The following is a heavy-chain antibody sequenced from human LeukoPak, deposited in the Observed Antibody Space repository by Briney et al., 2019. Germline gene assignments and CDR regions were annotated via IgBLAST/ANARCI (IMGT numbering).Heavy chain of an antibody. J-gene: IGHJ6*03. D-gene: IGHD1-1*01. CDR2: IYYSGST. CDR3: ASSGQLLKYYYYMDV. V-gene: IGHV4-59*12. CDR1: GGSISSYY. Sequence: KPSETLSLTCTVSGGSISSYYWSWIRQPPGKGLEWIGYIYYSGSTNYNPSLKSRVTMSVDTSKNQFSLKLSSVTAADTAVYYCASSGQLLKYYYYMDVWGKGTTVTVSS.